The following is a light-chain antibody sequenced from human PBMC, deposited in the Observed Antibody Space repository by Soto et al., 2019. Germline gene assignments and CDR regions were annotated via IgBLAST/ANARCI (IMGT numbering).Light chain of an antibody. Sequence: EIGLTQSPGTLALSPGERATLACRASQRVSSTYLAWYQQKPGQAPRLLIYGASSRATGIPDRFSGSGSGTDFTLTISRLEPEDFAVYYCQQYESSATTFGGGTKVEIK. CDR3: QQYESSATT. CDR2: GAS. V-gene: IGKV3-20*01. J-gene: IGKJ4*01. CDR1: QRVSSTY.